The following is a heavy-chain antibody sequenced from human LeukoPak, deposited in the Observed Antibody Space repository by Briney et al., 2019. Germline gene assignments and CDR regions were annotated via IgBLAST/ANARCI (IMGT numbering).Heavy chain of an antibody. D-gene: IGHD4-23*01. CDR2: INHSGST. CDR1: GGSINDYY. V-gene: IGHV4-34*01. Sequence: SETLSLTCTVSGGSINDYYWFWIRQPPGKGLEWIGEINHSGSTNYNPSLKSRVTISVDTSKNQFSLKLSSVTAADTAVYYCARGHGGNSGYWGQGTLVTVSS. CDR3: ARGHGGNSGY. J-gene: IGHJ4*02.